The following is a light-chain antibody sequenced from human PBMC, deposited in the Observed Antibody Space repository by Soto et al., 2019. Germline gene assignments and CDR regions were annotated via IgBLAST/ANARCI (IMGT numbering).Light chain of an antibody. CDR3: AAWDDSLNCPV. V-gene: IGLV1-44*01. J-gene: IGLJ1*01. CDR2: SNN. CDR1: SSNIGSNT. Sequence: QSVLTQPPSASGTPGQRVTISCSGSSSNIGSNTVNWYQQLPGAAPKLLIYSNNHRPSGVPDRFSGSKSGTSASLAISGLQSEDEADYYCAAWDDSLNCPVFGTGTKGTVL.